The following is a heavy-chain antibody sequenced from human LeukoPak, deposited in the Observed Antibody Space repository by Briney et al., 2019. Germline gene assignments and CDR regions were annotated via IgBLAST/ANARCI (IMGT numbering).Heavy chain of an antibody. CDR3: AGQSRLGYCSGGSCYSQPFDP. V-gene: IGHV3-43D*03. J-gene: IGHJ5*02. CDR1: GFTFDDYA. D-gene: IGHD2-15*01. Sequence: GGSLRLSCAASGFTFDDYAMHWVRQAPGKGLEWVSLISWDGGSTYYADSVKGRFTISRDNAKNSLYLQMNSLGAEDTAVYYCAGQSRLGYCSGGSCYSQPFDPWGQGTLVTVSS. CDR2: ISWDGGST.